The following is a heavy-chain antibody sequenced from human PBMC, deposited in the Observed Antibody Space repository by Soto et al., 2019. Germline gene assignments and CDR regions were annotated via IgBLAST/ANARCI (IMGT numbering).Heavy chain of an antibody. Sequence: ASVNVSCKASGYTFTSYAMHWVRQAPGQRLEWMGWINAGNGNTKYSQKFQGRVTITRDTSASTAYMELSSLRSEDTAVYYCARPHSVYGIAVAGTFWGQGTTVTVSS. CDR1: GYTFTSYA. CDR3: ARPHSVYGIAVAGTF. D-gene: IGHD6-19*01. CDR2: INAGNGNT. J-gene: IGHJ6*02. V-gene: IGHV1-3*01.